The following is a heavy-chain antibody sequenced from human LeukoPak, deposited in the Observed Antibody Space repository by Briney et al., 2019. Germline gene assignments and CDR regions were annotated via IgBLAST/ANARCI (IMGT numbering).Heavy chain of an antibody. V-gene: IGHV3-30*18. CDR3: AKGGKAYYYDSNGYLDY. D-gene: IGHD3-22*01. Sequence: GGSLRLSCAASGFTFSSYGMHWVRHAPGKGLEWVAVISYDGGNKYYADSVKGRFTISRDNSKNTLHLQMNSLRAEDTAVYYCAKGGKAYYYDSNGYLDYWGQGTLVTVSS. CDR2: ISYDGGNK. CDR1: GFTFSSYG. J-gene: IGHJ4*02.